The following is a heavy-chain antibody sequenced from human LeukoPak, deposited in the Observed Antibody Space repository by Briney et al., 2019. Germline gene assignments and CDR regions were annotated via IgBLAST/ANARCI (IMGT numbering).Heavy chain of an antibody. V-gene: IGHV3-33*01. CDR3: ARALEGGTIFGVVIYFDY. CDR1: GFTFSSYG. J-gene: IGHJ4*02. D-gene: IGHD3-3*01. Sequence: GRSLRLSCAASGFTFSSYGMHWVRQAPGKGLEWVAVIWYDGSNKYYADSVKGRFTISRDNAKNSLYLQMNSLRAEDTAVYYCARALEGGTIFGVVIYFDYWGQGTLVTVSS. CDR2: IWYDGSNK.